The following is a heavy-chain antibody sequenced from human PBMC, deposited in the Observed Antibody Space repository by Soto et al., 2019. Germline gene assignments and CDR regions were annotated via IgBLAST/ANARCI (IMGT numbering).Heavy chain of an antibody. CDR2: ISGYDGYT. CDR1: GYTFSDYG. D-gene: IGHD5-12*01. CDR3: ARDRLRLPLDY. J-gene: IGHJ4*02. V-gene: IGHV1-18*04. Sequence: QIQLVQSGDEVKKPGASVKVPCKTSGYTFSDYGVNWVRLAPGQGLEWMGWISGYDGYTKYVQKFQGRVTMTTDTSTSTAYMELRSLRSDDTAVYYCARDRLRLPLDYWGQGTLVTVSS.